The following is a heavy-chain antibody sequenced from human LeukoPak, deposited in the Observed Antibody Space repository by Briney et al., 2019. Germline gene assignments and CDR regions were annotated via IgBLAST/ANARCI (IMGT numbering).Heavy chain of an antibody. V-gene: IGHV3-23*01. D-gene: IGHD5-24*01. CDR1: GFTFSDYA. CDR3: AKGGDGYNYYFDY. CDR2: ISGSGGSI. J-gene: IGHJ4*02. Sequence: GGSLRLPCTASGFTFSDYAMSWVRQAPGKGLGWVSGISGSGGSIRYADSVKGRFIISRDNSKNTLYLQMNSLRAEDTAVYYCAKGGDGYNYYFDYWGQETLVTVSS.